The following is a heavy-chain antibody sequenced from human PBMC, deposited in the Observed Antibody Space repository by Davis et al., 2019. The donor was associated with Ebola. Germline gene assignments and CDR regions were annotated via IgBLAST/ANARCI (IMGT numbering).Heavy chain of an antibody. Sequence: SETLSLTCTVSGGSISSDSYYWAWIRQPPGKGLEWIARMFYSGSTYYNPSLKSRVTISVDTSKNQFSLKLSSVTAADTAVYYCARRGTTVTTQIDYWGQGTLVTVSS. CDR1: GGSISSDSYY. D-gene: IGHD4-11*01. J-gene: IGHJ4*02. CDR2: MFYSGST. CDR3: ARRGTTVTTQIDY. V-gene: IGHV4-39*01.